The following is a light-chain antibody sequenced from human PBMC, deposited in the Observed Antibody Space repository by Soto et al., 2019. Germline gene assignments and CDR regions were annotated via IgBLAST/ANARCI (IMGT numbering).Light chain of an antibody. CDR2: DDG. CDR3: QVWESSSGHDV. J-gene: IGLJ1*01. V-gene: IGLV3-21*03. CDR1: NIGSKS. Sequence: SYELTQPPSVSVAPGRTATITCGGNNIGSKSVHWYQQRPGQAPVLVVYDDGDRPSGIPERFAGSNSGNTATLTISRVEAGDEADYYCQVWESSSGHDVFGSGTKVTVL.